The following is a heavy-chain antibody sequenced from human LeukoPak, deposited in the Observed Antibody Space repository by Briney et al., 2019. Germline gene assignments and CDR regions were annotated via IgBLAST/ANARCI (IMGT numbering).Heavy chain of an antibody. Sequence: GGSLRLSCAASGFNFGSYDMNWVRQAPGKGLEYLSTINTDGSNTWYADSVKGRFTTSRDNSKNTVFLHMNNLGHEDTATYYCARQINGAFDIWGQGTMVSVSS. J-gene: IGHJ3*02. CDR2: INTDGSNT. CDR3: ARQINGAFDI. CDR1: GFNFGSYD. V-gene: IGHV3-23*05.